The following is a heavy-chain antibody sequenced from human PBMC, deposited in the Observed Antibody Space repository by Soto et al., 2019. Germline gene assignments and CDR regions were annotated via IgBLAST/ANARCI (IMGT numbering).Heavy chain of an antibody. CDR3: ARDMSWETTTDAFDI. CDR2: IWYDGSNK. CDR1: GFTFSSYG. D-gene: IGHD1-26*01. J-gene: IGHJ3*02. V-gene: IGHV3-33*01. Sequence: GGSLRLSCAASGFTFSSYGMHWVRQAPGKGLEWVAVIWYDGSNKYYADSVKGRFTISRDNSKNTLYLQMNSLRAEDTAVYYCARDMSWETTTDAFDIWGQGTMVTVSS.